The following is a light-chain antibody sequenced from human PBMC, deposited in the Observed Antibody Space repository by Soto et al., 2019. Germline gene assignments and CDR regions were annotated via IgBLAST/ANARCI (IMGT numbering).Light chain of an antibody. CDR1: QSLSSY. J-gene: IGKJ3*01. V-gene: IGKV3-11*01. Sequence: EIVLTQSPATLSLSPGEGATLSCRASQSLSSYLAWYQQKPGQAPRLLIYDASNRAPGVPARFSGSGSGTDFTLIISSLEPEDSAVYYCQQRSHWPGTFGPGTKVDIK. CDR3: QQRSHWPGT. CDR2: DAS.